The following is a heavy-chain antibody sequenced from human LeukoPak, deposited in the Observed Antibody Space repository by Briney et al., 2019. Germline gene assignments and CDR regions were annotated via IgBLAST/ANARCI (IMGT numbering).Heavy chain of an antibody. Sequence: PGGSLRLSCAASGFTFSSYAMSWVRQAPGKGLEWVSGISVSGDSTYYADSVKGQFTTSRDNSKNTLYVKMSSLRAEDTAVYYCVKGLRYTSGWWDYWGQGTLVTVSS. CDR1: GFTFSSYA. D-gene: IGHD6-19*01. J-gene: IGHJ4*02. V-gene: IGHV3-23*01. CDR3: VKGLRYTSGWWDY. CDR2: ISVSGDST.